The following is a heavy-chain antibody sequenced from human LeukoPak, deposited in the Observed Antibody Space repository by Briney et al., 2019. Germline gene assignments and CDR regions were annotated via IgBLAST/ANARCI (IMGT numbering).Heavy chain of an antibody. CDR3: ARVMSGSYKGGWFDP. Sequence: ASVTVSCKASGYTFTSYGISWVRQAPGQGLDGMGWISAYNGNTNYAQTLQGRVTMTTDTSTSTAYMELRSLRSDDTAVYYCARVMSGSYKGGWFDPWGQGTLVTVSS. CDR1: GYTFTSYG. CDR2: ISAYNGNT. J-gene: IGHJ5*02. V-gene: IGHV1-18*01. D-gene: IGHD1-26*01.